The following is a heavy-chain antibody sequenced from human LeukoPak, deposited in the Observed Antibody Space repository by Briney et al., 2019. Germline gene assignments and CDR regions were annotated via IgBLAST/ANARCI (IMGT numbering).Heavy chain of an antibody. CDR2: ISYSGST. CDR1: GASISSYY. V-gene: IGHV4-59*01. Sequence: SETLSLTCTVSGASISSYYWSWIRQPPGKGLEWIGYISYSGSTNYNPSLKSRVTISIDTSKNRFSLKLSSVTAADTAVYYCARGGVRGVPYYFDYWGQGTLVTVSS. D-gene: IGHD3-10*01. CDR3: ARGGVRGVPYYFDY. J-gene: IGHJ4*02.